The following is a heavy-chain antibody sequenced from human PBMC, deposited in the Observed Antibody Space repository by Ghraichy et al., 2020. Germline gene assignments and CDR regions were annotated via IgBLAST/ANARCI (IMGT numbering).Heavy chain of an antibody. CDR2: IYRGGGT. D-gene: IGHD3-3*01. CDR1: DFTVSSSY. J-gene: IGHJ4*02. Sequence: GGSLRLSCAASDFTVSSSYMAWVRQAPGKGLEWVSVIYRGGGTYYADSVKGRFTISRDNSKNTLFLQMNSLRAEDTAVYYCARGPGGYYVHWGQGTLVTVSS. V-gene: IGHV3-53*01. CDR3: ARGPGGYYVH.